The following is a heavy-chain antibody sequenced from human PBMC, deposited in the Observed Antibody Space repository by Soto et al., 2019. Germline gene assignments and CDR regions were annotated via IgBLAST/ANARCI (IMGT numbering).Heavy chain of an antibody. V-gene: IGHV3-23*01. CDR1: GFTFSHFA. Sequence: EVQLLESGGGWVQPGGSLRLSCAASGFTFSHFAMSWVRQAPGKGLEWVSTLSGGDDSTYYADSVKDRFTISRDNSKNTLYLQLNSLRAEDTAVYYCAKKYHYGSGTYLYYFDYWGQGTLVTVSS. D-gene: IGHD3-10*01. J-gene: IGHJ4*02. CDR3: AKKYHYGSGTYLYYFDY. CDR2: LSGGDDST.